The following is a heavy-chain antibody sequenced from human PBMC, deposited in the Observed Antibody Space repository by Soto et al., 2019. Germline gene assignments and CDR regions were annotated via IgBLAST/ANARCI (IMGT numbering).Heavy chain of an antibody. CDR2: INHSGST. Sequence: SETLSLTCAVSGGSFSGYYWSWIRQPPGKGLEWIGEINHSGSTNYNPSLKSRVTISVDTSKNQFSLKLSSVTAADTAVYYCARSRYDILTGYYREDYYYYMDVWGKGTTVTVSS. J-gene: IGHJ6*03. CDR3: ARSRYDILTGYYREDYYYYMDV. CDR1: GGSFSGYY. D-gene: IGHD3-9*01. V-gene: IGHV4-34*01.